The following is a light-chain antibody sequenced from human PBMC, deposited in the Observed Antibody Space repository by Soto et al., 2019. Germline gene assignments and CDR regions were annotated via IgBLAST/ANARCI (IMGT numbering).Light chain of an antibody. Sequence: QSVLTQPPSASGTPGQRITISCSGSSTNIGSNYVSWYQQLPGTAPKLLIYKNNQRPSGVPDRFSGSKSGNSASLAISGLRSEDEADYYCAAWDDSLSVYVFGAGTKLTVL. CDR2: KNN. J-gene: IGLJ1*01. CDR1: STNIGSNY. CDR3: AAWDDSLSVYV. V-gene: IGLV1-47*01.